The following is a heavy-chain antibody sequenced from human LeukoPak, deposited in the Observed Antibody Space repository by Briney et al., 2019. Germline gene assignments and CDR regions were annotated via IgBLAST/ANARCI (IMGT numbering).Heavy chain of an antibody. CDR2: ISWNSGSI. D-gene: IGHD2-21*01. CDR1: GFTFDDYA. CDR3: AKIDSPMDV. V-gene: IGHV3-9*01. J-gene: IGHJ6*02. Sequence: GGSLRLSCAASGFTFDDYAMHWVRQAPGKSLEWVSGISWNSGSIGYADSVKGRFTISRDNAKNSLYLQMNSLRAEDTALYCCAKIDSPMDVWGQGTTVTVSS.